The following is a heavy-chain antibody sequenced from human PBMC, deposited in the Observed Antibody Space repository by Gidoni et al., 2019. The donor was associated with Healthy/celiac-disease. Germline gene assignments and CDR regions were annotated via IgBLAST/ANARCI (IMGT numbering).Heavy chain of an antibody. CDR3: AREFGYYYYYYMDV. J-gene: IGHJ6*03. D-gene: IGHD3-3*01. Sequence: QVQLQQWGAGLLKPSETLSLTCAVYGGSFSGYYWSGIRQPPGKGLEWIGEINHSGSTNYNPSLKSRVTISVDTSKNQFSLKLSSVTAADTAVYYCAREFGYYYYYYMDVWGKGTTVTVSS. CDR2: INHSGST. CDR1: GGSFSGYY. V-gene: IGHV4-34*01.